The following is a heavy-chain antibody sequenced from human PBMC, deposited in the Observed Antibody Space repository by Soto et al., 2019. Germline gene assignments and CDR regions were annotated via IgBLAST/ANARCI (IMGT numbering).Heavy chain of an antibody. Sequence: QVQLQESGPGLVKPSQTLSLTCTVSGGSISSGGYYWSWIRQHPGKGLEWIGYIYYSGSTYYNPSLKGRVTKSVNTSKNQFSLKLSSVTSADTAVYYCARGAMVRGDLGYWGQGTLVTVSS. CDR2: IYYSGST. V-gene: IGHV4-31*03. CDR3: ARGAMVRGDLGY. CDR1: GGSISSGGYY. J-gene: IGHJ4*02. D-gene: IGHD3-10*01.